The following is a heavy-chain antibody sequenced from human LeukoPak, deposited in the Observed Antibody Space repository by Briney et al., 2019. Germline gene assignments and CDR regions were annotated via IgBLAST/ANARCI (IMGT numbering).Heavy chain of an antibody. J-gene: IGHJ3*02. D-gene: IGHD6-13*01. CDR3: ARELVVQLVLAPDAFDI. CDR1: GGSISSGGYY. CDR2: IYHSGST. Sequence: SETLSLTCTVSGGSISSGGYYWSWIRQPPGKGLEWIGYIYHSGSTYYNPSLKSRVTISVDRSKNQFSLKLSSVTAADTAVYYCARELVVQLVLAPDAFDIWGQGTMVTVSS. V-gene: IGHV4-30-2*01.